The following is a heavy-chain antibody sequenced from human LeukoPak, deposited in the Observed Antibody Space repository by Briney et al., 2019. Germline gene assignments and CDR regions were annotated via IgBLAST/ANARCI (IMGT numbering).Heavy chain of an antibody. V-gene: IGHV1-2*02. CDR3: ARVKEETTGVSPDYFDN. CDR1: GYTFTGYY. Sequence: ASVKVSCKASGYTFTGYYMHWVRQAPGQGLEWVGWINPNTGGTDFAQKFQGRVTMTGDTSFTTTYMELSRLRSDDTAVYYCARVKEETTGVSPDYFDNWGQGTLVTVSS. J-gene: IGHJ4*02. CDR2: INPNTGGT. D-gene: IGHD4-23*01.